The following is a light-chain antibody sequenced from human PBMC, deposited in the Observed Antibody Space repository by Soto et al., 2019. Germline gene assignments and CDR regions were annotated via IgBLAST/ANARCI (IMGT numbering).Light chain of an antibody. CDR1: QSVSSR. CDR2: DVS. Sequence: IVLTQSPSTLSFSPGERAPLCRRASQSVSSRLAWYQQKPGQAPRLLIYDVSNRATGIPARFSGSGSGTDFTLTISSLEPEDFAVYYCQQRDYWQVTFGQGTRLEI. CDR3: QQRDYWQVT. V-gene: IGKV3-11*01. J-gene: IGKJ5*01.